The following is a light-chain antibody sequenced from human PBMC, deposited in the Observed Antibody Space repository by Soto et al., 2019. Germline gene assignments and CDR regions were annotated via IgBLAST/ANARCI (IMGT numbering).Light chain of an antibody. Sequence: QSALTQPASVSESPGQSITIPCTGTSSDLGGYNYVSWYQQSPGKAPQLLIFDVTKRPSGVSNRFSGSKSGNTASLTISGRQAEDEAIYYSSSYTSSSTLVVFGGGTKLTVL. CDR2: DVT. V-gene: IGLV2-14*01. J-gene: IGLJ2*01. CDR1: SSDLGGYNY. CDR3: SSYTSSSTLVV.